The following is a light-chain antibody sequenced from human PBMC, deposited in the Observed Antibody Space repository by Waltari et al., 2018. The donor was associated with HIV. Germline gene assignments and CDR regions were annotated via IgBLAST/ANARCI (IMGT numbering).Light chain of an antibody. CDR2: DVT. V-gene: IGLV2-11*01. Sequence: QSALTQPRPVSGSPGQSVTISCTGTSSDVGGYTYVSWYQHHPGKAPKFMIYDVTKRPSGVPDRFSGSKSGNTASLTISGLQAEDEADYYCCSYAGRYTYVFGTGTKVTVL. J-gene: IGLJ1*01. CDR3: CSYAGRYTYV. CDR1: SSDVGGYTY.